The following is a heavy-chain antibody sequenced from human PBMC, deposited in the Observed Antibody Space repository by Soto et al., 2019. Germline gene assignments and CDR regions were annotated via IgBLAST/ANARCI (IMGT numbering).Heavy chain of an antibody. Sequence: QVQLQESGSRLVRPSQTVSLTCSVSGGSINSGGYSWSWIRQPPGKGLEWIGFISPSGSPAYNPSLKSRVTISVDRSNNQISLVLSSVTAADTAVYYCTRGVLAWGPGTRVTVSS. J-gene: IGHJ5*02. CDR2: ISPSGSP. CDR1: GGSINSGGYS. V-gene: IGHV4-30-2*01. CDR3: TRGVLA. D-gene: IGHD2-8*01.